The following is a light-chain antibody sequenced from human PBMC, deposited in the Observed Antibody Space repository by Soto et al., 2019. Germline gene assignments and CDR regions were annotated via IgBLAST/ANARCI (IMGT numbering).Light chain of an antibody. CDR3: QQYNSYWT. CDR2: KAS. V-gene: IGKV1-5*03. Sequence: DIQMTHSPSSLSASVGDRVTITCRASQSISSWLAWYQQKPGKAPKLLIYKASSLESGVPSRFSGSGSGTEFTLTISSPQPDDFATYYCQQYNSYWTFGQGTKVDIK. CDR1: QSISSW. J-gene: IGKJ1*01.